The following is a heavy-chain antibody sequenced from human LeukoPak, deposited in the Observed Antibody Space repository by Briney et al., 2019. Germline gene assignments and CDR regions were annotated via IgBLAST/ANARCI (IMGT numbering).Heavy chain of an antibody. V-gene: IGHV3-23*01. J-gene: IGHJ3*02. Sequence: GGSLRLSCAASGFTFSSYAMSWVRQAPGKGLEWVSAISASGASTYYADSVKGRFTISRDNSKHTLYLEMNSLRAEDTAVYYCAKGRVWGSYLPNDAFDIWRQGTMVTVSS. D-gene: IGHD3-16*02. CDR1: GFTFSSYA. CDR3: AKGRVWGSYLPNDAFDI. CDR2: ISASGAST.